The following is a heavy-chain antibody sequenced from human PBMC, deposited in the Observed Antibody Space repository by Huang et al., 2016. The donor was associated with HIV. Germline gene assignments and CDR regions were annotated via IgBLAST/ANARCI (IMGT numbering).Heavy chain of an antibody. D-gene: IGHD6-19*01. J-gene: IGHJ5*02. CDR1: GDSVSSHY. CDR3: VRDQGRLAVGGIDNWFDP. Sequence: QVRLQESGPGLVKPSETLSLSCTVSGDSVSSHYWGWIRHPPGKGLEWIGTVYDSGTTKYNPRLKGRITISVDTSKNGFSLNITSVSAADTAMYFCVRDQGRLAVGGIDNWFDPWGQGALVTVSS. V-gene: IGHV4-59*02. CDR2: VYDSGTT.